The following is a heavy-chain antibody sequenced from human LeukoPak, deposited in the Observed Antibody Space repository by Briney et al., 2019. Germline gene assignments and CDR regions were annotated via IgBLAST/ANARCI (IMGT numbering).Heavy chain of an antibody. CDR3: ARSYLEWLLHFDY. V-gene: IGHV4-59*08. D-gene: IGHD3-3*01. Sequence: SETLSLTCTVSGVSISSYYWSWIRQPPGKGLEWIGYIYYSGGTNYNPSLKSRVTISVDTSKNQFSLKLSSVTAADTAVYYCARSYLEWLLHFDYWGQGTLVTVSS. J-gene: IGHJ4*02. CDR1: GVSISSYY. CDR2: IYYSGGT.